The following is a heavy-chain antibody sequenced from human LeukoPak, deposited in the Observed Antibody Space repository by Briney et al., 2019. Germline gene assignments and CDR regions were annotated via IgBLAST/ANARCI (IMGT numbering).Heavy chain of an antibody. J-gene: IGHJ4*02. Sequence: GGSLRLSCPASGFTFGCYSMNWVRQAPGKGLEWVGFIRRKAYGGTTEYAASVKGRFTISRDDSKSGAYLQMNRLKTQDTAVYYWTRGRYSYGPFDYWAREPLVTVSP. D-gene: IGHD5-18*01. V-gene: IGHV3-49*04. CDR1: GFTFGCYS. CDR2: IRRKAYGGTT. CDR3: TRGRYSYGPFDY.